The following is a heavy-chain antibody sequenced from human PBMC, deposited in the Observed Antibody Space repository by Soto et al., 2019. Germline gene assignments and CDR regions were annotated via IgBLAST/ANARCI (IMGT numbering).Heavy chain of an antibody. CDR3: ARESEDLTSNFDY. V-gene: IGHV3-21*06. CDR1: GFIFTRYS. Sequence: GGSLRLSCAASGFIFTRYSMNWVRQAPGKGLEWVSSISSTTNYIYYGDSMKGRFTVSRDNAKNSLYLEMNSLRAEDTAVYYCARESEDLTSNFDYWGQGTLVTVSS. J-gene: IGHJ4*02. CDR2: ISSTTNYI.